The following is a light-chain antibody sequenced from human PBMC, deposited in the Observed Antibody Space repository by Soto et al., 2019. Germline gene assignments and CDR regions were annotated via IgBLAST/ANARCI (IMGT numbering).Light chain of an antibody. CDR2: EVS. J-gene: IGLJ2*01. Sequence: QSVLTQPASVSGSPGQSITISCTGTSSDVGGYNYVSWYQQHPGKAPKLMIYEVSNRPSGVSNRFSGSKSGNTASLTISGLQDEDEADYYCSSYTSSSTPVVFGGGTQLTVL. CDR1: SSDVGGYNY. CDR3: SSYTSSSTPVV. V-gene: IGLV2-14*01.